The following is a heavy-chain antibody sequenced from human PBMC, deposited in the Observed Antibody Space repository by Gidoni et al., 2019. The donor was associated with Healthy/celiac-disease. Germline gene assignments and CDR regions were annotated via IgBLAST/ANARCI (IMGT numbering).Heavy chain of an antibody. J-gene: IGHJ3*02. V-gene: IGHV3-66*01. CDR1: GLPVRSNF. Sequence: EVQLVESGGGVVKLGGTMRLSGEASGLPVRSNFMRWVRQDPGKGMELVSVIYSGGSTYYADSVKGRFTISRDNSNNTLYLQMNSLRAEDTAVYYCARDWGSSFFVGAFDIWVQGTMVTVSS. D-gene: IGHD6-13*01. CDR3: ARDWGSSFFVGAFDI. CDR2: IYSGGST.